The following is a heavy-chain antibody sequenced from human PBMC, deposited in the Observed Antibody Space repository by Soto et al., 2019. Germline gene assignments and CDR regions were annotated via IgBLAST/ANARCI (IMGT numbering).Heavy chain of an antibody. CDR1: GYKVSTWHNFTSYW. Sequence: PGESLKISCMGSGYKVSTWHNFTSYWIAWVRQMPGEGLEWMGIIYPGDSDTRYSPSFQGQVTISADKSISTAYLQWSSLKASDTAMYYCARTNYYYYGMDVWGQGTTVTVSS. CDR3: ARTNYYYYGMDV. J-gene: IGHJ6*02. CDR2: IYPGDSDT. V-gene: IGHV5-51*01.